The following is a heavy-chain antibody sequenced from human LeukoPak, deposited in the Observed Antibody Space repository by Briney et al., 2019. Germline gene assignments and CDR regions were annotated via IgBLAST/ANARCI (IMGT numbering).Heavy chain of an antibody. Sequence: PSEILSLTCAVYGGSFSGYYWSWIRQPPGKGLEWIGEINHSGSTNYNPSLKSRVTISVDTSKNQFSLKLSSVTAADTAVYYCARGRGGIAAAAPWYWGQGTLVTVSS. CDR3: ARGRGGIAAAAPWY. D-gene: IGHD6-13*01. CDR1: GGSFSGYY. CDR2: INHSGST. J-gene: IGHJ4*02. V-gene: IGHV4-34*01.